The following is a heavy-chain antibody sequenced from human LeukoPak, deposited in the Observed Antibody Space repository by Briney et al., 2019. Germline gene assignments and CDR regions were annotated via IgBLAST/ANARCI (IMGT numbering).Heavy chain of an antibody. D-gene: IGHD3-3*02. CDR1: GGSFSGYY. CDR2: INHSGST. Sequence: SETLSLTCAVYGGSFSGYYWSWIRQPPGKGLEWIGEINHSGSTNYNPSLKSRVTISVDTSKNQFSLKLSSVTAADTAVYYCARSIFGYSYWGQGTLVTVSS. J-gene: IGHJ4*02. CDR3: ARSIFGYSY. V-gene: IGHV4-34*01.